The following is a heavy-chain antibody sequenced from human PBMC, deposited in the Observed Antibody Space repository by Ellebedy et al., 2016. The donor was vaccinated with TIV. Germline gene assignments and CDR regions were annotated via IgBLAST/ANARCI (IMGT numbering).Heavy chain of an antibody. Sequence: GESLKISCAASGFTFSTYWMHWVRQVPGKGLVWVSRIKYDGSSTSFADSVKGRFTISRDNSNNTRYLHMNSLRAEDTAVYYCARATSGFDYWGQGALATVSS. CDR3: ARATSGFDY. V-gene: IGHV3-74*01. D-gene: IGHD5-24*01. J-gene: IGHJ4*02. CDR2: IKYDGSST. CDR1: GFTFSTYW.